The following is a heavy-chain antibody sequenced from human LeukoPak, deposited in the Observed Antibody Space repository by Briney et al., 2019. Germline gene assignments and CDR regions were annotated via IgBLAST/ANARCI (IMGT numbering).Heavy chain of an antibody. Sequence: PGGSLRLSCAASGFTFSSYGMHWVRQAPGKGLEWVAVIWYDGSNKYYADSVKGRFAISTDNSKNTLYLQMNSLRAEDTAVYYCARPYSDDSGFYVYWGQGILVTVSS. D-gene: IGHD3-22*01. CDR2: IWYDGSNK. V-gene: IGHV3-33*01. J-gene: IGHJ4*02. CDR1: GFTFSSYG. CDR3: ARPYSDDSGFYVY.